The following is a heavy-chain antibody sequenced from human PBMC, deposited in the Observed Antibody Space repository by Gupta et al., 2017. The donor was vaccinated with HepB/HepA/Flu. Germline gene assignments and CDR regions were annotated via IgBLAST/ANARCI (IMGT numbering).Heavy chain of an antibody. Sequence: QVQLVESGGGVVQPGRSLRLSCAASGFTFSSYAMHWVRQAPGKGLEWVAVISYDGSNKYYADSVKGRFTISRDNSKNTLYLQMNSLRAEDTAVYYCARDREYGDYYVYGMDVWGQGTTVTVSS. CDR3: ARDREYGDYYVYGMDV. D-gene: IGHD4-17*01. J-gene: IGHJ6*02. CDR2: ISYDGSNK. V-gene: IGHV3-30-3*01. CDR1: GFTFSSYA.